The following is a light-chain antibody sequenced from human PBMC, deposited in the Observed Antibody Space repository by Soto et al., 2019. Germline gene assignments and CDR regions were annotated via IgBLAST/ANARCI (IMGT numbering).Light chain of an antibody. CDR3: ASWDDSLNGFV. CDR2: DNN. CDR1: SSNIGSNT. J-gene: IGLJ1*01. Sequence: QSVLTQPPSASGTPGQWVTISCSGSSSNIGSNTVNWYQQLPGTAPKLLIYDNNQRPSGVPDRFSGSKSGTSASLAISGLQSEDEADYYCASWDDSLNGFVFGTGTKLTVL. V-gene: IGLV1-44*01.